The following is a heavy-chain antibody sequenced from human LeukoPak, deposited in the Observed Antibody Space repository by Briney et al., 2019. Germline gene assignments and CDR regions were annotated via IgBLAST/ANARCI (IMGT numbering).Heavy chain of an antibody. V-gene: IGHV1-18*01. D-gene: IGHD2-15*01. CDR1: GYTFTTFG. J-gene: IGHJ4*02. Sequence: ASVKVSCKASGYTFTTFGITWVRQAPGQGLEWMGWISTYNGNTNYAQNLQGRVTMTTDTSTSTAYMELRSLTSDDTAVYYCAGVGADCSDGNCYWGQGTLVTVSS. CDR2: ISTYNGNT. CDR3: AGVGADCSDGNCY.